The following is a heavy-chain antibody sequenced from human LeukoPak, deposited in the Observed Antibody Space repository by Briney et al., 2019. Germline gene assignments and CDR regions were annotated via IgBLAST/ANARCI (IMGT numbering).Heavy chain of an antibody. CDR1: GFTFSSYA. CDR3: AKDGHVDDFWSGYYTCYYYYMDV. D-gene: IGHD3-3*01. Sequence: GGSLRLSCAASGFTFSSYAMHWVRQAPGKGLEWVAVISYDGSNKYYADSVKGRFTISRDNSKNTLYLQMNSLRAEDTAVYYCAKDGHVDDFWSGYYTCYYYYMDVWGKGTTVTVSS. V-gene: IGHV3-30-3*01. J-gene: IGHJ6*03. CDR2: ISYDGSNK.